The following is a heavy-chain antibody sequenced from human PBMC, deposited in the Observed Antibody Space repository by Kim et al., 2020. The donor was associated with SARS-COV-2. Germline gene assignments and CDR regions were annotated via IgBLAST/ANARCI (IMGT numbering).Heavy chain of an antibody. J-gene: IGHJ3*02. CDR3: AADEAFGDAFDI. Sequence: NYAQKFQERVTITRDMSTSTAYMELSSLRSEDTAVYYCAADEAFGDAFDIWGQGTMVTVSS. D-gene: IGHD3-16*01. V-gene: IGHV1-58*01.